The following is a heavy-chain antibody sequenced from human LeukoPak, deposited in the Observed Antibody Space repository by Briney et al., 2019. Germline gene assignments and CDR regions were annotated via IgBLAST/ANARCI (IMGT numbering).Heavy chain of an antibody. Sequence: PSETLSVTCTVSGGSISNSIYYWGWIRQPPGKGLEWIGTIYYSGSTYYNPSLKSRVTISVDTSKNQFSLKLSSVTAADTAVYYCARSPRVAAAGSRYYFDYWGQGTLVTVSS. CDR2: IYYSGST. CDR3: ARSPRVAAAGSRYYFDY. J-gene: IGHJ4*02. D-gene: IGHD6-13*01. V-gene: IGHV4-39*01. CDR1: GGSISNSIYY.